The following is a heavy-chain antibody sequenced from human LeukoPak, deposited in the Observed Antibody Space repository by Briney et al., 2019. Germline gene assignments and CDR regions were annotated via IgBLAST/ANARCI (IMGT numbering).Heavy chain of an antibody. Sequence: GESLKISCKGSGYRFTSYWIGWVRQMPGKGLEWMGVIYPGDSQTRYSPSFQGQVTISADKSISTAYLQWSSLKASDTAMYYCARHPGALGQLVFDYWGQGTLVTVSS. CDR2: IYPGDSQT. D-gene: IGHD6-13*01. V-gene: IGHV5-51*01. J-gene: IGHJ4*02. CDR1: GYRFTSYW. CDR3: ARHPGALGQLVFDY.